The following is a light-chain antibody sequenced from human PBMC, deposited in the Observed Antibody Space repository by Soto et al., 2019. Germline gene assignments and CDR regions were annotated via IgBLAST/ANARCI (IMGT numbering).Light chain of an antibody. CDR1: QSISTW. Sequence: DIQMTQSPSTLSASVGDRVTITCRASQSISTWLVWYQQKPGKAPNLLIYGASSLESGVPSRFSGSGSGTEFTLTISSLQPDDFATYYCQQSHSPFTFGPGTKVDIK. CDR3: QQSHSPFT. V-gene: IGKV1-5*01. CDR2: GAS. J-gene: IGKJ3*01.